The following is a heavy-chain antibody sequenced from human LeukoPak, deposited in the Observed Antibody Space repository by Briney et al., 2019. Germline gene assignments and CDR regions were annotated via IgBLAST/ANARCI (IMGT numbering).Heavy chain of an antibody. V-gene: IGHV4-59*08. CDR2: IYYSGSN. Sequence: PSETLSLTCTVSGGSISSYYWSWIRQPPGKGLEWIGYIYYSGSNNYNPSLKSRVTISVDTSKNQFSLKLSSVTAADTAVYYCARTLREYDSSGYNYYFDYWGQGTLVTVSS. CDR1: GGSISSYY. CDR3: ARTLREYDSSGYNYYFDY. J-gene: IGHJ4*02. D-gene: IGHD3-22*01.